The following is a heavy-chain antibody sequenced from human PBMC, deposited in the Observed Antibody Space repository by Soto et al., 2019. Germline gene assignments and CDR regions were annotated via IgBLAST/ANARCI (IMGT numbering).Heavy chain of an antibody. V-gene: IGHV3-23*01. CDR1: GFMFSSYV. CDR3: DVLTTVTEADY. D-gene: IGHD4-17*01. Sequence: EVQLLESGGGLVQPGGSRRLSCAASGFMFSSYVMSWVRQAPGKGLEWVSGISGSGSRTYYADPVKGRFSISRDNSKNTLFLQMNSLRVEDTALYYCDVLTTVTEADYWGQGNLVIVPS. J-gene: IGHJ4*02. CDR2: ISGSGSRT.